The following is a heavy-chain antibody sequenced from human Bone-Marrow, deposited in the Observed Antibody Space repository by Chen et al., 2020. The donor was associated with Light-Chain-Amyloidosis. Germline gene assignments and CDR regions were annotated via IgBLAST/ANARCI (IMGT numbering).Heavy chain of an antibody. CDR3: SREFTGYDDY. V-gene: IGHV3-74*01. CDR2: INPDGTRV. D-gene: IGHD5-12*01. Sequence: VQLLESGGGLVQPGGSLRLSCAPSGFTFRTSWMHWVRQAPGKGLVWVSRINPDGTRVDYADSVRGRFTISRDDAKSTVYLQMNSLRAEDTAVYYCSREFTGYDDYWGQGTLVTVSS. J-gene: IGHJ4*02. CDR1: GFTFRTSW.